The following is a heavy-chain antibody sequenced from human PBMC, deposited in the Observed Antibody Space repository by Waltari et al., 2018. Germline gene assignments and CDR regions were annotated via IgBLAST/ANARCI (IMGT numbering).Heavy chain of an antibody. CDR2: IIPIFCTA. V-gene: IGHV1-69*01. CDR1: GGTCSSYA. J-gene: IGHJ4*02. CDR3: ASDRDSSYSNYDFDY. Sequence: HAQLVQSGAEVKTPGSSVKGSCKASGGTCSSYAISWVREAPGQGLEWMGGIIPIFCTANYAQKFQGRVTITADESTSTAYMELSSLRSEDTAVYYCASDRDSSYSNYDFDYWGQGTLVTVSS. D-gene: IGHD4-4*01.